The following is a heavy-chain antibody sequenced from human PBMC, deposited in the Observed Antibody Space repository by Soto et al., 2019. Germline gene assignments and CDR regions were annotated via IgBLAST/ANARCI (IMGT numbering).Heavy chain of an antibody. CDR3: ASRDPGTSVDY. CDR1: GGSFTSNNW. CDR2: IYRTGST. D-gene: IGHD1-7*01. V-gene: IGHV4-4*02. J-gene: IGHJ4*02. Sequence: SETLSLTCAVSGGSFTSNNWWTWVRQPPGQGLEWIGEIYRTGSTNYNPSLQSRVTISLDKSENQFSLKVPALTAADTAVYYCASRDPGTSVDYWGQGTLVTVSS.